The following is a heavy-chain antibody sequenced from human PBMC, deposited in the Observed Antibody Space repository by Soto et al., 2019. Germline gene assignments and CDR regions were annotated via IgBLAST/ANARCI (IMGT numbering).Heavy chain of an antibody. Sequence: GASVKVSCKASGGTFSSYAISWVRQAPGQGLEWMGGIIPIFGTANYAQKFQGRVTITADESTSTAYMELSSLRSEDTAVYYCASYRDDYSNYKTPYNWFDPWGQGTLVTVSS. J-gene: IGHJ5*02. D-gene: IGHD4-4*01. CDR1: GGTFSSYA. V-gene: IGHV1-69*13. CDR3: ASYRDDYSNYKTPYNWFDP. CDR2: IIPIFGTA.